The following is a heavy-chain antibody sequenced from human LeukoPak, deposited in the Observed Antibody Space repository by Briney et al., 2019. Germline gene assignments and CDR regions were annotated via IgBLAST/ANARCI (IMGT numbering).Heavy chain of an antibody. Sequence: PSETLCLTCAVYGGSFSGYYWSWIRQPPGKGLEWIGEINHSGSTNYNPSLKSRVTISVDTSKNQFSLKLSSVTAADTAVYYCVNLSSSWYIAYWGQGTLVTVSS. J-gene: IGHJ4*02. CDR3: VNLSSSWYIAY. CDR2: INHSGST. CDR1: GGSFSGYY. D-gene: IGHD6-13*01. V-gene: IGHV4-34*01.